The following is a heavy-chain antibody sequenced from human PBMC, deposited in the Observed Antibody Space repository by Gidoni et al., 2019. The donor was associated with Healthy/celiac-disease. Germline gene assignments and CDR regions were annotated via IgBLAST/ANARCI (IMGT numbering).Heavy chain of an antibody. CDR1: GYTLTELS. D-gene: IGHD3-22*01. CDR2: FDPEDGET. V-gene: IGHV1-24*01. CDR3: ATDPKYYYDSSGYPYLLDY. Sequence: QVQLVQSGAEVKKPGASVQVSCKVSGYTLTELSMHWVRQAPGKGLEWMGGFDPEDGETIYAQKFQGRVTMTEDTSTDTAYMELSSLRSEDTAVYYCATDPKYYYDSSGYPYLLDYWGQGTLVTVSS. J-gene: IGHJ4*02.